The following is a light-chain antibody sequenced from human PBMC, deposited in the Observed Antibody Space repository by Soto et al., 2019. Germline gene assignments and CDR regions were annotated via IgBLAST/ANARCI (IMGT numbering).Light chain of an antibody. CDR1: QSVGSY. V-gene: IGKV3-11*01. CDR2: DSS. J-gene: IGKJ4*01. CDR3: QQRSNWPLT. Sequence: EIVLTQFPATLSLSPGDGATLSCRASQSVGSYLAWYQQKRGQAPRLLIYDSSNRATGIPARFSGSGSGTDFSLIISSLEPEDFAVYYCQQRSNWPLTFGGGTKVEIK.